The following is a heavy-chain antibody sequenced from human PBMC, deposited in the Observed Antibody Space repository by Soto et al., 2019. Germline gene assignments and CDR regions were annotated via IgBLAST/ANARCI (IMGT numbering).Heavy chain of an antibody. CDR2: ISSSGGST. D-gene: IGHD2-2*01. CDR1: GFTFSSYA. V-gene: IGHV3-23*01. CDR3: ATRRVVPATSAWFDP. Sequence: EGSLILSCATSGFTFSSYAMSLVRQAPVKVPEWVSAISSSGGSTYYADSSKGRFTIARDNSTNTLYLQMNSLRAEDTAVYYWATRRVVPATSAWFDPWGQGTRVTVSS. J-gene: IGHJ5*02.